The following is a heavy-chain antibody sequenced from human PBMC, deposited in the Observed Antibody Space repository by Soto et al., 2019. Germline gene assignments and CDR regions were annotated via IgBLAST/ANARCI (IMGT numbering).Heavy chain of an antibody. D-gene: IGHD1-1*01. J-gene: IGHJ5*02. Sequence: QLQLQESGSGLVKPSQTLSLTCAVSGGSLSSGGYTWSWIRQPPGKGLEYIGYIYHSGSTYYNPSLKSRITMSVDRSKNQFSLKMNSVTAADTAVYYCPRGADAQRGHWFDPWGQGTLVTVSS. CDR2: IYHSGST. CDR3: PRGADAQRGHWFDP. V-gene: IGHV4-30-2*01. CDR1: GGSLSSGGYT.